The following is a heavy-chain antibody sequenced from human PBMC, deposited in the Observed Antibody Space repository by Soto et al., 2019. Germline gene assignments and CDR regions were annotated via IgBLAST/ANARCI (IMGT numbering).Heavy chain of an antibody. CDR1: GGSISSYY. D-gene: IGHD4-17*01. V-gene: IGHV4-59*08. CDR3: ATRITVSRYYYMDV. Sequence: PSETLSLTCTVSGGSISSYYWSWIRQPPGKGLEWIGYIYYSGSTNYNPSLKSRVTISVDTSKNQFSLKLSSVTAADTAVYYCATRITVSRYYYMDVWGKGTTVTVSS. CDR2: IYYSGST. J-gene: IGHJ6*03.